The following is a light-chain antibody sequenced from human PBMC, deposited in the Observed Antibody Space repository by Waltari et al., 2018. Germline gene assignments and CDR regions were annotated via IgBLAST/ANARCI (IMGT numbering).Light chain of an antibody. CDR2: DVT. V-gene: IGLV2-11*01. CDR1: SSDIGNYNY. CDR3: CSYAGFYSYYV. Sequence: QSALTQPRSVSGSPGQSVTISCTGTSSDIGNYNYVSWYQHHPGKAPRLMIYDVTKRPSGVPARFSCAKSGNTASLTISGLQAEDEADYYCCSYAGFYSYYVFGTGTKATVL. J-gene: IGLJ1*01.